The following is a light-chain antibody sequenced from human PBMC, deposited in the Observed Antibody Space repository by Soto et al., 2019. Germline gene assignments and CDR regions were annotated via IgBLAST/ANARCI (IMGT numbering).Light chain of an antibody. J-gene: IGLJ2*01. Sequence: QSVLTQPPSASGTPGQRVTISCSGSFSNIGSNSVNWYQQLPGTAPKLLIYASTNRPSGVPDRFSGSKSDTSASLAITGLQIDDEAEYYCQSYDTGLTGHVLFGGGTKLTVL. CDR3: QSYDTGLTGHVL. CDR2: AST. CDR1: FSNIGSNS. V-gene: IGLV1-44*01.